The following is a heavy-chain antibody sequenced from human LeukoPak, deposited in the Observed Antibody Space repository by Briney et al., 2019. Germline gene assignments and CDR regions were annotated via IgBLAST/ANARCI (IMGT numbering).Heavy chain of an antibody. D-gene: IGHD1-26*01. Sequence: GASVKVSCKASGYTFTGYYMHWVRQAPGQGLEWMGWINPNSGGTNYAQKFQGRVTMTRDTSISTAYMELSRLRSDDTAVYYCARGRTQWELLGGPFGYWGQGTLVTVSS. CDR1: GYTFTGYY. CDR3: ARGRTQWELLGGPFGY. V-gene: IGHV1-2*02. CDR2: INPNSGGT. J-gene: IGHJ4*02.